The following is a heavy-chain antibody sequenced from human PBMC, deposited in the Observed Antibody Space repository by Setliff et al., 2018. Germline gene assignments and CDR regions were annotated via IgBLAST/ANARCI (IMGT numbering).Heavy chain of an antibody. D-gene: IGHD2-15*01. CDR2: IWYDGSNK. V-gene: IGHV3-33*06. J-gene: IGHJ3*02. CDR1: GFTFSSYG. CDR3: AKGGYCSGGSCYPIHAFDI. Sequence: GGSLRLSCAASGFTFSSYGMHWVRQAPGKGLEWVAVIWYDGSNKYYADSVKGRFTISRDNSKNTLYLQMNSLRAEDTAVYYCAKGGYCSGGSCYPIHAFDIWGQGTKVTVSS.